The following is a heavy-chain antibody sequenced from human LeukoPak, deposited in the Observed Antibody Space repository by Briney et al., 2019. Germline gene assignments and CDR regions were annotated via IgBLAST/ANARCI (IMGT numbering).Heavy chain of an antibody. CDR3: AKERKPFMSSGWYYFDY. D-gene: IGHD6-19*01. J-gene: IGHJ4*02. CDR2: INAGNGNT. V-gene: IGHV1-3*01. Sequence: ASVKVSCKASGYTFTSYAMHWVRQAPGQRLEWMGWINAGNGNTKYSQKFQGRVTITRDTSASTAYMELSSLRSEDTAVYYCAKERKPFMSSGWYYFDYWGQGTLVTVSS. CDR1: GYTFTSYA.